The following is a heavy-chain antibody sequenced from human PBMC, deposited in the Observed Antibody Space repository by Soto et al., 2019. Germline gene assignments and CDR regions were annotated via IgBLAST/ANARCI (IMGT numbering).Heavy chain of an antibody. Sequence: KSGHTLVNPPQTLPLTCTFSGFSLSTGGMCVSWVRQPPGKALEWLALVDWDDDKYYSTSLRTRLTISKDTSKNQVVLTMTNMDPVDTATYYCARTFNGYPDYWGQGTLVTVSS. D-gene: IGHD5-18*01. CDR1: GFSLSTGGMC. CDR2: VDWDDDK. J-gene: IGHJ4*02. CDR3: ARTFNGYPDY. V-gene: IGHV2-70*20.